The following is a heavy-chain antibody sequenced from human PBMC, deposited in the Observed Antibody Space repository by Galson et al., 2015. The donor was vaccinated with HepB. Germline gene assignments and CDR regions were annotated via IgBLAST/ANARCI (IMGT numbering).Heavy chain of an antibody. CDR3: AKHITGWELPGFWDDAFDI. J-gene: IGHJ3*02. CDR2: ISGSGGST. D-gene: IGHD1-26*01. Sequence: SLRLSCAASGFTFSSYAMSWVRQAPGKGLEWVSAISGSGGSTYYADSVKGRFTISRDNSKNTLYLQMNSLRAEDTAVYYCAKHITGWELPGFWDDAFDIWGQGTMVTVSS. V-gene: IGHV3-23*01. CDR1: GFTFSSYA.